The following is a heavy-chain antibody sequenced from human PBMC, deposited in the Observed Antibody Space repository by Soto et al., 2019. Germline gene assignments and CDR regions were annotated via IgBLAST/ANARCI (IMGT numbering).Heavy chain of an antibody. J-gene: IGHJ4*02. CDR2: VDSAGSGT. V-gene: IGHV3-74*01. Sequence: VPLVESGGGSVQPGGSLRLSCVASGITFSGFWMHWVRQVPGKGLEWVARVDSAGSGTSYADSVKGRFTVSRDNAKNTLSLQMDILRVEDTAVYYCATVFEHWGQGIPVTVSS. CDR3: ATVFEH. CDR1: GITFSGFW.